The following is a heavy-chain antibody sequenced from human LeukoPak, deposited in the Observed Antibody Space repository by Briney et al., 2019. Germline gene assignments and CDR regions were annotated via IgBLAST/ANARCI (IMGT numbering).Heavy chain of an antibody. J-gene: IGHJ4*02. CDR3: ARPSSSGWYHRPQSGHYFDY. V-gene: IGHV1-18*01. D-gene: IGHD6-19*01. CDR2: ISAYNGNT. CDR1: GYTFTSYG. Sequence: ASVKVSCKASGYTFTSYGISWVRQAPGQGLEWMGWISAYNGNTNYAQKLQGRVTMTTDTSTSTAYMELRSLGSDDTAVYYCARPSSSGWYHRPQSGHYFDYWGQGTLVTVSS.